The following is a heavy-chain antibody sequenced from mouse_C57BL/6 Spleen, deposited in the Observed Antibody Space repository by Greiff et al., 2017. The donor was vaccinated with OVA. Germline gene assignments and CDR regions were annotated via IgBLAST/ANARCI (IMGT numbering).Heavy chain of an antibody. CDR1: GFSITSGCY. CDR3: ARERGYEVMDY. Sequence: EVKLVESGPGLVQPSQSLSLTCSVTGFSITSGCYWNWLRHFPGNKLEWTDYISYAGSHNSHSSLSNRISITRDTSKNQFFLKLNSVTTEDTATYYCARERGYEVMDYWGQGTSVTVSS. CDR2: ISYAGSH. V-gene: IGHV3-6*01. D-gene: IGHD2-2*01. J-gene: IGHJ4*01.